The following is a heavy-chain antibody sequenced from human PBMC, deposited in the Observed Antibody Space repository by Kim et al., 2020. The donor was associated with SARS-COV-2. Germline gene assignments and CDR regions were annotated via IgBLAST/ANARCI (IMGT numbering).Heavy chain of an antibody. V-gene: IGHV3-7*03. CDR2: IKQDGSEK. D-gene: IGHD4-17*01. CDR1: GFTFSSYW. Sequence: GWSLRLSCAASGFTFSSYWMSWVRQAPGKGLEWVANIKQDGSEKYYVDSVKGRFSISRDNAKNSLYLQMNSLRAEDTAVYYCARDRGGSGDYSDYWGQGTLVTVSS. J-gene: IGHJ4*02. CDR3: ARDRGGSGDYSDY.